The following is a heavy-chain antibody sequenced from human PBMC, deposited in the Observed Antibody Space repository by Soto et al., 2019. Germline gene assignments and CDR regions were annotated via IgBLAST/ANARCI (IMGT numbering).Heavy chain of an antibody. Sequence: PSETLSLTCAVYGGSFSGYYWSWIRQHPGKGLEWIGYIYNSGSTYYNPSLESRLTMSVDTSKNQFSLKLYSVTAADTAVYYCARYSVTSYGLAEGIDYWGRGTLVTSPQ. J-gene: IGHJ4*02. CDR3: ARYSVTSYGLAEGIDY. CDR2: IYNSGST. CDR1: GGSFSGYY. D-gene: IGHD4-17*01. V-gene: IGHV4-31*11.